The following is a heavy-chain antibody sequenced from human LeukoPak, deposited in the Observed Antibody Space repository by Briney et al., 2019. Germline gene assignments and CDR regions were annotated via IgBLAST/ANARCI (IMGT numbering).Heavy chain of an antibody. CDR2: ISYDGSNK. V-gene: IGHV3-30-3*01. J-gene: IGHJ6*02. D-gene: IGHD4-23*01. Sequence: GGSLRLFCAASGFTFSSYAMHWVRQAAGKGLEWVAVISYDGSNKYYADSVKGRFTISRDNSKNTLYLQMNSLRAEDTAVYCCARTHYGGNSYYYYYGMDVWGQGTTVTVSS. CDR1: GFTFSSYA. CDR3: ARTHYGGNSYYYYYGMDV.